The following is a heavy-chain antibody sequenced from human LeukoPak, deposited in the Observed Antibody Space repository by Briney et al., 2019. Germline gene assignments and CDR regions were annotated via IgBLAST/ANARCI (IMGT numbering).Heavy chain of an antibody. CDR2: ISYNSANK. CDR1: GFTFSSFT. J-gene: IGHJ4*02. V-gene: IGHV3-23*01. D-gene: IGHD2-21*02. CDR3: TKRRPSGSVTVDED. Sequence: GGSLRLSCTTSGFTFSSFTMSWVRQAPGKGLEWVSSISYNSANKWHADSVKGRFTISRDNSKNTLYLQMHSLRADDTALYYCTKRRPSGSVTVDEDWGQGALVTVSS.